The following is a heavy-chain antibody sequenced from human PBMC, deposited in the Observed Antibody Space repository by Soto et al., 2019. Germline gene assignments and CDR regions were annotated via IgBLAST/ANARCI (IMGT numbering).Heavy chain of an antibody. D-gene: IGHD3-3*01. CDR1: GFTFSSYW. Sequence: GGSLRLSCAASGFTFSSYWMSWVRQAPGKGLEWVANIKQDGSEKYYVDSVKGRFTISRDNAKNSLYLQMNSLRAEDTAVYYCPRDDAPHRLTIVGVAIWDYWGQGTLVTVSS. V-gene: IGHV3-7*01. CDR3: PRDDAPHRLTIVGVAIWDY. J-gene: IGHJ4*02. CDR2: IKQDGSEK.